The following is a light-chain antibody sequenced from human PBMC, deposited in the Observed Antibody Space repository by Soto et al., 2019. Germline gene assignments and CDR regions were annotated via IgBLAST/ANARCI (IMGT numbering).Light chain of an antibody. CDR2: KAS. J-gene: IGKJ3*01. CDR1: QSISSW. CDR3: QQYNSYSHFT. V-gene: IGKV1-5*03. Sequence: DIQMTQSPSTLSASVGDRVTITCRASQSISSWLAWYQQKPGKAPKLLIYKASSLESGVPSRSRGSGSGTEFTLTISSLQPDDLATYYCQQYNSYSHFTFGPGTKVNIK.